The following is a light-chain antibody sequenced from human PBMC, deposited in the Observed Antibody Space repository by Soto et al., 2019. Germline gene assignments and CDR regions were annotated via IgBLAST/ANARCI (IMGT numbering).Light chain of an antibody. Sequence: DSQMTQSPSTLSASVGDRVTITCRASQSIISWLAWYQQKPGKAPKLLIYDASSLKSGVPSRFSGSGSGTDFTLAVSSLQPDDFATYYCHQDNSYSPTFGQGTKLEIK. CDR2: DAS. V-gene: IGKV1-5*01. CDR3: HQDNSYSPT. CDR1: QSIISW. J-gene: IGKJ2*01.